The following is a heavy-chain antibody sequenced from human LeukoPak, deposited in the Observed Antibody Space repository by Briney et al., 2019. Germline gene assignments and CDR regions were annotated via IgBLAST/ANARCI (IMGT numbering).Heavy chain of an antibody. CDR2: IYYSGST. Sequence: SETLSLTCTVSGGSISSGGYYWSWLRQHPGKGLEWIGYIYYSGSTYYNPSLKSRVSISVDTSKNQFSLKLSSVTAADTAVYYCAREGSRDMVRGGNFGYWGQGTLVTVSS. V-gene: IGHV4-31*03. CDR3: AREGSRDMVRGGNFGY. CDR1: GGSISSGGYY. J-gene: IGHJ4*02. D-gene: IGHD3-10*01.